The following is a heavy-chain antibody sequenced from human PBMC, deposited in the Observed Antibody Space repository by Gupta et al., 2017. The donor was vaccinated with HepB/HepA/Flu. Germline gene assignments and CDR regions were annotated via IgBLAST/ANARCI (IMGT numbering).Heavy chain of an antibody. V-gene: IGHV3-21*01. CDR1: GFPFSIYS. CDR2: IDDTSNYI. D-gene: IGHD2-15*01. J-gene: IGHJ4*02. CDR3: ARGPSQYCSGSTCYDFDY. Sequence: EVQLVESGGGLVKPGGSLRLSCAASGFPFSIYSMNWVRQPPGKGLEWVSSIDDTSNYIYYADSLKGRFTISRDNAKNSLYLQMNSLRAEDTGVYYCARGPSQYCSGSTCYDFDYWGQGTLVTVSS.